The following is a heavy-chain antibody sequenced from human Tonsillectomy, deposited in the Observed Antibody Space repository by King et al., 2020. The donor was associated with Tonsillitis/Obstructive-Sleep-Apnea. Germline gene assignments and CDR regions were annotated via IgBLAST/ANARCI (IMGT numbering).Heavy chain of an antibody. CDR3: AKAPYYDILTGYWGDYYYYGMDV. CDR2: ISYDGSNK. V-gene: IGHV3-30*18. D-gene: IGHD3-9*01. J-gene: IGHJ6*02. Sequence: VPLQESGGGVVQPGRSLSLSCAASGFTFSNYGMHWVRQAPGKGLEWVAVISYDGSNKYYADSVKGRFTISRDKSKNTLDLQMDSLRAEDTAVYYCAKAPYYDILTGYWGDYYYYGMDVWGQGTTVTVSS. CDR1: GFTFSNYG.